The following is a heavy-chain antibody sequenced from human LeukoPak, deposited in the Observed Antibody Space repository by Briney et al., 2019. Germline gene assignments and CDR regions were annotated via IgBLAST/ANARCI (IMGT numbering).Heavy chain of an antibody. CDR2: IYYSGST. D-gene: IGHD4-17*01. CDR3: ATMTTVTSRFDP. Sequence: MPSETLSLTCTVSGGSISSGGYYWSWIRQHPGKGLEWIGYIYYSGSTYYNPSLKSRVTISVDTSKNQFSLKLSSVTAADTAVYYCATMTTVTSRFDPWGQGTLVTVSS. J-gene: IGHJ5*02. CDR1: GGSISSGGYY. V-gene: IGHV4-31*03.